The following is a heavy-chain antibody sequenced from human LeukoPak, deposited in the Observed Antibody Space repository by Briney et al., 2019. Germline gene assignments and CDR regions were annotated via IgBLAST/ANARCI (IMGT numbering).Heavy chain of an antibody. CDR3: AELGITMIGGV. CDR2: TSSSGSTI. CDR1: GFTFSSYE. V-gene: IGHV3-48*03. D-gene: IGHD3-10*02. J-gene: IGHJ6*03. Sequence: PGGSLRLSCAAPGFTFSSYEMNWVRQAPGKGLEWVSYTSSSGSTIYYEASVKGRFTISRDNAKNSLYLQMNSLRAEVTAVYYCAELGITMIGGVCGKGTTVTMSS.